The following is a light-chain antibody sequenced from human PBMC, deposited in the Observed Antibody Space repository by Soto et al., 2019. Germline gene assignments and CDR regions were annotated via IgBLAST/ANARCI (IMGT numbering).Light chain of an antibody. Sequence: QAAVTQPPSVSGAPGQRVIISCTGSSSNIGAGYDVHWYQQLPGTAPRLLIYDNNNRPSGVPARFSVSKSDTSASLAITGLQPEDEADYYCQSYDSSLSGSYVFGTGTKLTVL. CDR3: QSYDSSLSGSYV. CDR1: SSNIGAGYD. CDR2: DNN. J-gene: IGLJ1*01. V-gene: IGLV1-40*01.